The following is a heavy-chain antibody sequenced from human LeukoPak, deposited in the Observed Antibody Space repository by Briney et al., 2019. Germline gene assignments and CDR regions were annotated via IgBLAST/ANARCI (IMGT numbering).Heavy chain of an antibody. J-gene: IGHJ4*02. V-gene: IGHV1-8*01. CDR2: MNPKSGNT. CDR1: GYTFTTYD. D-gene: IGHD3-16*01. CDR3: ARTAGDFDY. Sequence: ASVKVSCKASGYTFTTYDINWVRHATGQGLEWMGWMNPKSGNTGYAQKFQGRVTMTRDTSISIAYMELSSLISDDTAMYYCARTAGDFDYWGQGTLVTVSS.